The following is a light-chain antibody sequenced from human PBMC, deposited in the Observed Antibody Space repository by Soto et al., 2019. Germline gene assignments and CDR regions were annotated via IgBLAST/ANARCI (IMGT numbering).Light chain of an antibody. CDR3: QQYDKFPIT. CDR1: QSISSW. V-gene: IGKV1D-16*01. CDR2: AAS. Sequence: QMRQSPSSLSASVGARVTITCLASQSISSWLAWYQQKPEKAPKSLIYAASSLQSGVPSRFNGSGSGTDFTLTISNLQPEDFATYYCQQYDKFPITFAQGTRLEIK. J-gene: IGKJ5*01.